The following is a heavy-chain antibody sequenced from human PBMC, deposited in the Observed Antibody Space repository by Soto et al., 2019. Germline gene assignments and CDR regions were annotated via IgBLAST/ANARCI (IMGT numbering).Heavy chain of an antibody. CDR2: ISYDGSNK. CDR1: GFTFSSYA. Sequence: QVQLVESGGGVVQPGRSLRLSCAASGFTFSSYAMHWVRQAPGKGLEWVAVISYDGSNKYYADSVKGRFTISRDNSKNTLYLQINRLRAEDTGVYYCVRDHYYDSSGYYWDPDYFDYWGQGTLVTVSS. CDR3: VRDHYYDSSGYYWDPDYFDY. D-gene: IGHD3-22*01. J-gene: IGHJ4*02. V-gene: IGHV3-30-3*01.